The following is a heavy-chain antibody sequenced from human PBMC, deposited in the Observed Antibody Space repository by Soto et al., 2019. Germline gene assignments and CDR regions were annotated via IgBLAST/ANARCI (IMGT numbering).Heavy chain of an antibody. J-gene: IGHJ3*02. D-gene: IGHD3-10*01. CDR2: ISGSGGST. CDR3: AKSPHYDSGSQNMAVDI. Sequence: EVQLLDSGGALVQPGGSLRLSCAASGFTFGNYAMTWVRQAPGKGLEWVSSISGSGGSTYYADSVKGRFTISRDNSKKMVYQQMNRLRAADTAVYYCAKSPHYDSGSQNMAVDIWGQGPLVTASS. V-gene: IGHV3-23*01. CDR1: GFTFGNYA.